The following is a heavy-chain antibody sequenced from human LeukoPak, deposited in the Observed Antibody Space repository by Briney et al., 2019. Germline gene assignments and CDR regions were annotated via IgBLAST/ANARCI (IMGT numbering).Heavy chain of an antibody. D-gene: IGHD6-19*01. CDR1: GGSISSGSYY. CDR3: ARGISSGWYGAFDI. CDR2: IYTSGST. J-gene: IGHJ3*02. V-gene: IGHV4-61*02. Sequence: SETLSLTCTVSGGSISSGSYYWSWIRQPAGKGLEWIGRIYTSGSTNYNPSLKSRVTISVDTSKNQFSLKLSSVTAADTAVYYCARGISSGWYGAFDIWGQGTMVTVSS.